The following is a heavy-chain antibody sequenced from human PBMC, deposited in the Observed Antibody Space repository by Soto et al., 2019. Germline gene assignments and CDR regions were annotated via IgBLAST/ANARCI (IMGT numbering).Heavy chain of an antibody. CDR1: GFTFSSYA. CDR3: AKGPEQQWEFYFDY. J-gene: IGHJ4*02. D-gene: IGHD3-10*01. V-gene: IGHV3-23*01. CDR2: ISGSGGST. Sequence: AGGSLRLSCAASGFTFSSYAMSWVRQAPGKGLEWVSAISGSGGSTYYADSVKGRFTISRDNSKNTLYLQMNSLRAEDTAVYYCAKGPEQQWEFYFDYWGQGTLVTVSS.